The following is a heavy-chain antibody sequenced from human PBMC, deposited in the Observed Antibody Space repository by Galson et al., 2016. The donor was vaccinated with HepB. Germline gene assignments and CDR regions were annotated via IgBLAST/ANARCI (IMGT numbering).Heavy chain of an antibody. CDR2: INPSSRYI. Sequence: SLRLSCAASGFTFSGYSGNWVRQAPGKGLEWISYINPSSRYIYYTASVKGRFTISRDNAKNSLYLQMNSLRAEDTAVYYCARYGDEAGWNFQHWGQGTLVTVSS. J-gene: IGHJ1*01. CDR3: ARYGDEAGWNFQH. V-gene: IGHV3-21*04. CDR1: GFTFSGYS. D-gene: IGHD6-19*01.